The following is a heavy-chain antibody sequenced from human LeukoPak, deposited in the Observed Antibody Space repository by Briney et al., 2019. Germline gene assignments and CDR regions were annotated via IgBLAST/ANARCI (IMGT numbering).Heavy chain of an antibody. J-gene: IGHJ5*02. D-gene: IGHD2-2*02. V-gene: IGHV4-34*01. CDR3: VRRTLGYCSSTSCYTRTSAGKYNWFDP. CDR1: GGSFSGYY. Sequence: SETLSLTCAVYGGSFSGYYWSWIRQPPGKWLDWIGEINHSGSTNYNPSLKSRVTISVHTSKNKFSLKLRSVTAADTAVYYCVRRTLGYCSSTSCYTRTSAGKYNWFDPWGQGTLVTVSS. CDR2: INHSGST.